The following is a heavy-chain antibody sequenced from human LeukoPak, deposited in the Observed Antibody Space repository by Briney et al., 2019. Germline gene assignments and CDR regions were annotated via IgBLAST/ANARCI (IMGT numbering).Heavy chain of an antibody. D-gene: IGHD6-19*01. J-gene: IGHJ4*02. V-gene: IGHV3-7*01. Sequence: GGSLRLSCAASGFTFSSYWMSWVRQAPGKGLEWVANIKQDGSEKYYVDSVKGRFTISRDNAKNSLYLQMNSLRAEDTAVYYCARELEVICSIGPNDYWGQGTLVTVSS. CDR1: GFTFSSYW. CDR3: ARELEVICSIGPNDY. CDR2: IKQDGSEK.